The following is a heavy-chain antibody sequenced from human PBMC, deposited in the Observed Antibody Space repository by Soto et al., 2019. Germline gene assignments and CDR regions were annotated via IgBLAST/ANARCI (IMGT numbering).Heavy chain of an antibody. CDR3: TRGNWFDP. CDR1: GSALTELS. Sequence: QVRLIQSGTEVKKSGASVKVSCRLSGSALTELSLHWVRQAPGKGLEWMGCSDREDGETFYAQKFKGRLTMTEDTSTTTAYMELRSLGSEDTAVYYCTRGNWFDPWGQGTLVAVSS. V-gene: IGHV1-24*01. CDR2: SDREDGET. J-gene: IGHJ5*02.